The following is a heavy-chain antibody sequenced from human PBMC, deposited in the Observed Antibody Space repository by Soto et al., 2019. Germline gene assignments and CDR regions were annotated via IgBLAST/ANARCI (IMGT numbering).Heavy chain of an antibody. CDR1: RYSFTGYC. CDR3: ARLGCSSTSCYEDYYYGIDA. V-gene: IGHV5-51*01. Sequence: GAALKLFCTDSRYSFTGYCIDCVGQMPSKKQKWMGIIYPGDSDTRYSPSFQGQVTISADKSISTAYLQWSSLKASDTAMYYCARLGCSSTSCYEDYYYGIDAWGQGTTVTVTS. J-gene: IGHJ6*02. D-gene: IGHD2-2*01. CDR2: IYPGDSDT.